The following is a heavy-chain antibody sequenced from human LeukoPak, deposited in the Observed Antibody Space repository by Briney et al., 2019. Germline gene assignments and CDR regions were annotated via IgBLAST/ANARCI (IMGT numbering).Heavy chain of an antibody. Sequence: SVKVSCKASGGTFSSYAISWVRQAPGQGLEWMGGIIPIFGTANYAQKFQGRVTITADESTSTAYMELSSLRSEDTAVYYCARNGQPHGGEFDYWGQRTLVTVSS. CDR3: ARNGQPHGGEFDY. CDR2: IIPIFGTA. D-gene: IGHD2-8*01. V-gene: IGHV1-69*01. J-gene: IGHJ4*02. CDR1: GGTFSSYA.